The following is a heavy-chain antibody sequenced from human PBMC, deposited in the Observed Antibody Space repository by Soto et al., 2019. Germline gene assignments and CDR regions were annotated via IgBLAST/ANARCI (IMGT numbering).Heavy chain of an antibody. CDR2: TYYNGST. CDR1: GGSISSYY. V-gene: IGHV4-59*01. J-gene: IGHJ5*02. Sequence: SETLSLTCTVSGGSISSYYWSWIRQPPGKGLEWIGYTYYNGSTNYNPSLKSRVTISVDTSKNQFSLKLSSVTAADTAVYYCARTYYDFWSGYWRWFAPWAQGTLVPVSS. CDR3: ARTYYDFWSGYWRWFAP. D-gene: IGHD3-3*01.